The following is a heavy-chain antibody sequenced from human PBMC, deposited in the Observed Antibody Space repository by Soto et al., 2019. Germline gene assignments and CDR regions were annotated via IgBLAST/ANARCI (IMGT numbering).Heavy chain of an antibody. J-gene: IGHJ6*02. V-gene: IGHV3-23*01. CDR1: GFTFSNYA. Sequence: GGSLRLSCAASGFTFSNYAMSWVRQAPGKGLEWVSGISNSGGSTYYADSVKGRFTISRDNSKNTLYLQMNSLRAEDTAVYYCAKGLNYYGSGSYYHRYYYYGMDVWGQGTTVTVSS. D-gene: IGHD3-10*01. CDR3: AKGLNYYGSGSYYHRYYYYGMDV. CDR2: ISNSGGST.